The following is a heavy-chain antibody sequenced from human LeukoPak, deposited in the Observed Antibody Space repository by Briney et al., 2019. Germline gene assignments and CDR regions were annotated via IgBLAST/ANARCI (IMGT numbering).Heavy chain of an antibody. CDR2: ISSSGSTI. Sequence: GGSLRLSCAASGFTFSDYYMSWIRQAPGKGLEWVSYISSSGSTIYYADSVKGRFTISRDNAKNSLYLQMNSLRAEDTAVYYCARDTYSSSSTIDYWGQGTLATVSS. V-gene: IGHV3-11*04. J-gene: IGHJ4*02. CDR3: ARDTYSSSSTIDY. D-gene: IGHD6-6*01. CDR1: GFTFSDYY.